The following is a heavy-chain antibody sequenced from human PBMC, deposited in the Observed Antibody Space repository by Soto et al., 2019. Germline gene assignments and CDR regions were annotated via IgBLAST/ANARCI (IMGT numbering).Heavy chain of an antibody. CDR2: INAGNGNT. Sequence: ASVKVSCKASGYTFTSYAMHWVRQAPGQRLEWMGWINAGNGNTKYSQKFQGRVTITRDTSASTAYMELSSLRSEDTAVYYCARGRIAARQHFDYWGQGTLVTVS. CDR3: ARGRIAARQHFDY. V-gene: IGHV1-3*01. CDR1: GYTFTSYA. J-gene: IGHJ4*02. D-gene: IGHD6-6*01.